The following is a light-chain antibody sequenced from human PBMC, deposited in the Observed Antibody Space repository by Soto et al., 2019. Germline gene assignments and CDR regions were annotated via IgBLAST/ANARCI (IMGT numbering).Light chain of an antibody. J-gene: IGLJ2*01. CDR1: SSDVGGYNF. V-gene: IGLV2-11*01. CDR3: CSYAGNPFI. CDR2: DVS. Sequence: QSALTQPPSVSGSPGQSVAISCTGTSSDVGGYNFVSWYQQHPGKAPKVMIYDVSGRPSGVPDRFSGSKSGNTASLTISGLLAEDEADYYCCSYAGNPFIFGGGTKLTVL.